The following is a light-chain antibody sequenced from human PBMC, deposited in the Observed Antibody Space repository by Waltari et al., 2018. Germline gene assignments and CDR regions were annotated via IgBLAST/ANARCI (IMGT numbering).Light chain of an antibody. CDR3: SSYAGSSKGV. V-gene: IGLV2-23*02. CDR1: STAVGIYKR. Sequence: QSALTQPDSVSGSPGQSITLSCTGTSTAVGIYKRFSWYQQHPGKAPKLMIYAVSKRPSGVSDRFSGSKSGDMASLTISGLQPEDEAEYFCSSYAGSSKGVFGGGTKVTVL. CDR2: AVS. J-gene: IGLJ2*01.